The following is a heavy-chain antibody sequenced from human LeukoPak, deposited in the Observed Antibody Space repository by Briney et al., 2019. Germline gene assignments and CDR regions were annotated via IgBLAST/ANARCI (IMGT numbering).Heavy chain of an antibody. D-gene: IGHD6-19*01. V-gene: IGHV3-23*01. J-gene: IGHJ4*02. CDR1: GSTFSSYA. Sequence: GGSLRLSCAASGSTFSSYALTWVRQPPGKGLEWVSAISASGSGTYYAASVRGRFTISRDNSKNTMYVQMNSLRVEDTAVYYCAKVWGGSSGWYYFDYWGQGTQVTVSP. CDR2: ISASGSGT. CDR3: AKVWGGSSGWYYFDY.